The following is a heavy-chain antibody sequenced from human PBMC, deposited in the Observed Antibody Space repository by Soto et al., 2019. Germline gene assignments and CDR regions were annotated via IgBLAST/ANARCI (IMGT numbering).Heavy chain of an antibody. V-gene: IGHV3-23*04. CDR2: IGTSAST. D-gene: IGHD2-2*01. CDR1: GFAFSGYS. J-gene: IGHJ4*02. Sequence: EVQLVESGGDLVQPGGSLRLSCAASGFAFSGYSMSWVRQAPGKGLEWVSTIGTSASTYYGDSVRGRFTISRDNSRNTLYLQMNSLRAEDTAVYYCADLSRYCTSSNCDWGQGTLVTVSS. CDR3: ADLSRYCTSSNCD.